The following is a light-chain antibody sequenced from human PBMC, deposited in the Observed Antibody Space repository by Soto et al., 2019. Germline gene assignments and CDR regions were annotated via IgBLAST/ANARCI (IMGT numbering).Light chain of an antibody. CDR3: QQSYSTPPGT. J-gene: IGKJ2*01. V-gene: IGKV1-39*01. CDR1: QSISNY. Sequence: DIQMTQSPSSLSASLGDRVTITCRASQSISNYLNWYQQMPGKAPNPLIYDASSLQSGVPSRFSGSGSGTDFTLTISSLQPEDFATYYCQQSYSTPPGTFGQGTKLEIK. CDR2: DAS.